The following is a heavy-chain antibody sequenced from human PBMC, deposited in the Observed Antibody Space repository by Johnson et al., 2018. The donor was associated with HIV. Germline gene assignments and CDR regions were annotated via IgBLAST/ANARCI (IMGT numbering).Heavy chain of an antibody. Sequence: VQLVESGGGLVQPGGSLSLSCAASGFTFSSYAMSWVRQAPGKGLEWVSLIFSVGNTYYADSVKGRFTISRDNSNNMVYLQMDSLRPEDTAVYYCAKPPSMGADAFDVWGQGTMVTVSS. D-gene: IGHD3-16*01. CDR1: GFTFSSYA. J-gene: IGHJ3*01. V-gene: IGHV3-66*02. CDR3: AKPPSMGADAFDV. CDR2: IFSVGNT.